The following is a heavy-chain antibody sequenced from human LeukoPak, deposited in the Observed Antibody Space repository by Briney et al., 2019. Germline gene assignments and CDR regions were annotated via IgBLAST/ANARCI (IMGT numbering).Heavy chain of an antibody. V-gene: IGHV3-23*01. D-gene: IGHD3-22*01. J-gene: IGHJ4*02. CDR3: AKDPGTYYYDSSGYFDY. CDR2: ISGSGGST. Sequence: GGSLRLSCAASGFTFSSYAMSWVRQAPGKGLEWVSAISGSGGSTYYADSVKGRFTISRDNSKNTLYLQMNSLRAEDTAVYYCAKDPGTYYYDSSGYFDYWGQGTLVTVSS. CDR1: GFTFSSYA.